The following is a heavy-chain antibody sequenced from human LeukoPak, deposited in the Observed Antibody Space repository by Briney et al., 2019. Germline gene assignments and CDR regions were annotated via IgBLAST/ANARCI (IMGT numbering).Heavy chain of an antibody. V-gene: IGHV3-48*03. CDR3: ATLTVASSFDY. CDR1: GFAFSVYE. J-gene: IGHJ4*02. Sequence: GGSLRLSCAASGFAFSVYEMYWVRQAPGKGLEWVSYISSSGGTRYYSDSVKGRFTISRDNAKNSLYLQMNSLRAEDTAVYYCATLTVASSFDYWGQGTLVTVSS. D-gene: IGHD6-19*01. CDR2: ISSSGGTR.